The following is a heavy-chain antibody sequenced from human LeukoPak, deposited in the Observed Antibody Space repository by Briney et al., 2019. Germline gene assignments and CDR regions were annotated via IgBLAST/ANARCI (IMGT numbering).Heavy chain of an antibody. J-gene: IGHJ4*02. Sequence: PSQTLSLTCTVSGGSISSGDYYWSWIRQPPGKGLEWIGYIYYSGSTYYNPSLKSRVTISVDTSKNQFSLKLSSVTAADTAVYYCARGGVLMVYATDYWGQGTLVTVSS. CDR1: GGSISSGDYY. V-gene: IGHV4-30-4*01. D-gene: IGHD2-8*01. CDR2: IYYSGST. CDR3: ARGGVLMVYATDY.